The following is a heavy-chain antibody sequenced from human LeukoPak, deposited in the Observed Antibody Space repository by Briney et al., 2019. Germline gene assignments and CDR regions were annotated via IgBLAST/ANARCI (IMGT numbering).Heavy chain of an antibody. V-gene: IGHV3-48*01. CDR2: ISSSSSTI. Sequence: PGGSLRLSCAASGFIFSSYSMNWVRQAPGKGLEWVSYISSSSSTIYYADSVKGRFTISRDNAKNSLYLQMNSLRADDTAVYYCAREVYSSSWFAFDIWGQGTMVTVSS. CDR1: GFIFSSYS. J-gene: IGHJ3*02. D-gene: IGHD6-13*01. CDR3: AREVYSSSWFAFDI.